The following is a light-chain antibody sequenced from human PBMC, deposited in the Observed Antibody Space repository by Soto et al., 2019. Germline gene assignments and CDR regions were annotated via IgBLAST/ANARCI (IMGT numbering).Light chain of an antibody. CDR2: AAS. J-gene: IGKJ3*01. CDR1: QGISSY. CDR3: QQYYSYPPS. Sequence: AIRMTQSPSSLSASTGDRVTITCRASQGISSYLAWYQQKPGKAPKLLIYAASTLQSGVPSRFSGSGSGTDFTRTISCLQSEDFATYYCQQYYSYPPSFGPGTKVDIK. V-gene: IGKV1-8*01.